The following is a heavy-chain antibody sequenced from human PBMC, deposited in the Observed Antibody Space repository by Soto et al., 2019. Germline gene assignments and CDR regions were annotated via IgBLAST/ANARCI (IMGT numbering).Heavy chain of an antibody. CDR2: IYHSGST. Sequence: SETLSLTCAVSGGSISSGGYSWSCIRQPPGKGLEWIGYIYHSGSTYYNPSLKSRVTISVDRSKNQFSLKLSSVTAADTAVYYCARDRWGGGSYDQNWFDPWGQGTLVTVSS. CDR3: ARDRWGGGSYDQNWFDP. D-gene: IGHD2-15*01. V-gene: IGHV4-30-2*01. CDR1: GGSISSGGYS. J-gene: IGHJ5*02.